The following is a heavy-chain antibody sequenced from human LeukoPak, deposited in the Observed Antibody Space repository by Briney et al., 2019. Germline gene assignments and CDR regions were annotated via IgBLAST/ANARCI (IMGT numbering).Heavy chain of an antibody. CDR2: IKHDGSEQ. Sequence: GGSLRLSCTASGFTFSNYWMSWVRQTPEKGLEWLANIKHDGSEQVYVDSVKGRFTISRDNSKNTLYLQMNSLRAEDTAVYYCAAREVTIRAFDYWGQGTLVTVSS. D-gene: IGHD4-17*01. J-gene: IGHJ4*02. CDR3: AAREVTIRAFDY. CDR1: GFTFSNYW. V-gene: IGHV3-7*05.